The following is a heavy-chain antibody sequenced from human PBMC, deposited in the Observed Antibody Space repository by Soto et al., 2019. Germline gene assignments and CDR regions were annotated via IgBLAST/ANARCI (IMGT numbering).Heavy chain of an antibody. V-gene: IGHV3-33*01. CDR2: IWYDGSNK. D-gene: IGHD5-18*01. CDR1: GFTISSYG. CDR3: ARDLYSYGAYYFAY. J-gene: IGHJ4*01. Sequence: GGSLRLCCAASGFTISSYGMHWVRKDPGKGLEWVAVIWYDGSNKYYADSVKGRFTVSRDNSKNTLYLQMNSLRAEDTAVYYCARDLYSYGAYYFAYWGHGTPVTVSS.